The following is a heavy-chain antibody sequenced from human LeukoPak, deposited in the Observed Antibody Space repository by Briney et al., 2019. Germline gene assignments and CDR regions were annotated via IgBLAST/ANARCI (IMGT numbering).Heavy chain of an antibody. J-gene: IGHJ5*02. D-gene: IGHD6-13*01. CDR2: ISGSGDTT. CDR3: AKGYSSSLSNWFDP. V-gene: IGHV3-23*01. CDR1: GFTFSSYA. Sequence: PGGSLRLSCAASGFTFSSYAMSWVRQAPGKGLERVSHISGSGDTTYYADSVEGRFTISRDNSKNTLYLQMNSLRADDTAVYYCAKGYSSSLSNWFDPWGQGTLVTVSS.